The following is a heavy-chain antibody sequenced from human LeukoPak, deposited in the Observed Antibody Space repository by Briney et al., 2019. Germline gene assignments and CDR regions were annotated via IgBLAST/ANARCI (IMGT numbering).Heavy chain of an antibody. CDR2: MKSKSNGGAT. CDR3: TTGLWFGEILSDF. D-gene: IGHD3-10*01. CDR1: GFTFSYSW. Sequence: GGSLRLSCAASGFTFSYSWMSWVRQAPGKGLEWVGRMKSKSNGGATEYAAPVKGRVTISSDHSKNTLYLQMNSLKTADTAVYYCTTGLWFGEILSDFWGQGTLVTVSS. V-gene: IGHV3-15*01. J-gene: IGHJ4*02.